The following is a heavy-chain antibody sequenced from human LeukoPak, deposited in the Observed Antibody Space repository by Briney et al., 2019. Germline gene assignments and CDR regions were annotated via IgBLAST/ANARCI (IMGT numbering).Heavy chain of an antibody. D-gene: IGHD6-13*01. Sequence: ASVKVSCKASEYTFTSYDINWVRQATGQGLEWMGWMNPNSGNTGYAQKFQGRVTMTRNTSISTAYMELSSLRSEDTAVYYCARIVQQLDYYYYYYMDVWGKGTTVTVSS. CDR2: MNPNSGNT. CDR3: ARIVQQLDYYYYYYMDV. CDR1: EYTFTSYD. J-gene: IGHJ6*03. V-gene: IGHV1-8*01.